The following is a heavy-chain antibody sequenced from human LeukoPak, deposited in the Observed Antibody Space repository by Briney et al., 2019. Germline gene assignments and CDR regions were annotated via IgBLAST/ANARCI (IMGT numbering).Heavy chain of an antibody. D-gene: IGHD6-19*01. V-gene: IGHV1-3*01. Sequence: GASVKVSCKASGYTFTSYAMHWVRQAPGQRLEWMGWINAGNGNTKYSQKFQGRVTITRDTSASTAYMELSSLRSEDTAVYYCATARAYSSGFLDGMDVWGQGTTVTVPS. J-gene: IGHJ6*02. CDR3: ATARAYSSGFLDGMDV. CDR1: GYTFTSYA. CDR2: INAGNGNT.